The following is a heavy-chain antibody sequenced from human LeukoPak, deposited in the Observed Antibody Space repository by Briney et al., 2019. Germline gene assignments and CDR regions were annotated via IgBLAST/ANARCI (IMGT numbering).Heavy chain of an antibody. CDR3: ARTNYDILTGSATYYYYYYMDV. D-gene: IGHD3-9*01. V-gene: IGHV3-48*03. J-gene: IGHJ6*03. Sequence: GGSLRLSCAASGFIFSSSEMNWVRQAPGKGLEWVSYISSSGYTIYYADSVKGRFTISRDNAKNSLYLQMNSLRAEDTAVYYCARTNYDILTGSATYYYYYYMDVWGKGTTVTVSS. CDR2: ISSSGYTI. CDR1: GFIFSSSE.